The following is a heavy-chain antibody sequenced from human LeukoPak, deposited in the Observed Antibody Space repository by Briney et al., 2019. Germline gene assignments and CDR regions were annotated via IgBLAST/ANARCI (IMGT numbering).Heavy chain of an antibody. V-gene: IGHV3-23*01. CDR2: ITATSSST. J-gene: IGHJ4*02. D-gene: IGHD3-10*01. Sequence: GGSLRLSCAASGFTFSSYGLSWVRQAPGKGLEWVSAITATSSSTHDADSVQGRFTISRDNSKNTLYLQMNSLRPEDTAIDYCAKLFESGTYNNFFHYWGQGTLVTVFS. CDR3: AKLFESGTYNNFFHY. CDR1: GFTFSSYG.